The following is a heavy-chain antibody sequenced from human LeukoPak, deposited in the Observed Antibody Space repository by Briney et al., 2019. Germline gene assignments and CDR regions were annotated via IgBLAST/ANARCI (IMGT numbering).Heavy chain of an antibody. J-gene: IGHJ6*03. Sequence: PSETLSLTCTVSGGSISSYYWSWIRQPPGKGLEWIGYIYYSGSTNYNPSLKSRVTILVDTSKNQFSLKLSSVTAADTAVYYCARVKYNWNYPLDYYYMDVWGKGTTVTVSS. CDR3: ARVKYNWNYPLDYYYMDV. D-gene: IGHD1-7*01. CDR1: GGSISSYY. V-gene: IGHV4-59*01. CDR2: IYYSGST.